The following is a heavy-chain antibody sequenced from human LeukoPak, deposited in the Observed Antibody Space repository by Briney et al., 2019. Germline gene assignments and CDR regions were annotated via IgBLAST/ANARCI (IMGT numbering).Heavy chain of an antibody. Sequence: PGGSLRLSCAASGFTFSSYAMSWVRQAPGKGVEWVSAISGSGGSKYYEDSVKGRFTISRDNSNNTLYLQMNSLRAEDTAVYYCAKGEQLGGDYWGQGTLVTVSS. CDR3: AKGEQLGGDY. CDR1: GFTFSSYA. J-gene: IGHJ4*02. CDR2: ISGSGGSK. D-gene: IGHD6-6*01. V-gene: IGHV3-23*01.